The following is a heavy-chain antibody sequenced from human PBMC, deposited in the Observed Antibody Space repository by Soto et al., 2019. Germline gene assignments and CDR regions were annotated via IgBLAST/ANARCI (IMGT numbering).Heavy chain of an antibody. Sequence: PSETLSLTCTVSGGSISSSSYYWGWIRQPPGKGLEWIGSIYYSGRTYYNPSLKSRVTISVDTSKNQFSLKLSSVTAADTAVYYCARLGRGNDFGYWGQGTLVTVSS. D-gene: IGHD3-16*01. CDR3: ARLGRGNDFGY. CDR1: GGSISSSSYY. CDR2: IYYSGRT. V-gene: IGHV4-39*01. J-gene: IGHJ4*02.